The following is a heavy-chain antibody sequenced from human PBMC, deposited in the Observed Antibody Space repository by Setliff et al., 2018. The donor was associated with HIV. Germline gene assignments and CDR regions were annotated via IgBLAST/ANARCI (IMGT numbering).Heavy chain of an antibody. D-gene: IGHD5-18*01. J-gene: IGHJ4*02. V-gene: IGHV3-66*02. CDR2: IYPGGST. CDR1: RLALSSNY. Sequence: LRLSCAASRLALSSNYMTWVRQSPGKGLEWVSVIYPGGSTYYADSIKGRFTISRENSKNTLYLQMDSLRIEDTAVYFCAKLTKLTASFPTDYLDSWGQGTLVTVSS. CDR3: AKLTKLTASFPTDYLDS.